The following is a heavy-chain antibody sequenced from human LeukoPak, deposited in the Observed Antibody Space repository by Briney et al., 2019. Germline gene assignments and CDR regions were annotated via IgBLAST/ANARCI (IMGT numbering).Heavy chain of an antibody. CDR1: GYTFTGYY. Sequence: GASVKVSCKASGYTFTGYYMHWVRQAPGQGLEWMGGINPNSGRTNYAQKFQGRVTMTRHTSINTASMELSSLRSDDTAVYSCARDWEGKTFYGSGGSTTYYYYYMDVWGKGTTVTVSS. D-gene: IGHD3-10*01. CDR3: ARDWEGKTFYGSGGSTTYYYYYMDV. V-gene: IGHV1-2*02. CDR2: INPNSGRT. J-gene: IGHJ6*03.